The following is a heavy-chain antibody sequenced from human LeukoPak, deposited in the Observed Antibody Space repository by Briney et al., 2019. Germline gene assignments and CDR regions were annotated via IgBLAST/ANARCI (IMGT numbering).Heavy chain of an antibody. CDR2: IWYDGSNK. V-gene: IGHV3-33*01. CDR1: GFTFSSYG. J-gene: IGHJ4*02. CDR3: AREGQQLVPYFDY. D-gene: IGHD6-13*01. Sequence: PGRSLRLSCAAPGFTFSSYGMHWVRQAPGKGLEWVAVIWYDGSNKYYADSVKGRFTISRDNSKNTLYLQMNSLRAEDTAVYYCAREGQQLVPYFDYWGQGTLVTVSS.